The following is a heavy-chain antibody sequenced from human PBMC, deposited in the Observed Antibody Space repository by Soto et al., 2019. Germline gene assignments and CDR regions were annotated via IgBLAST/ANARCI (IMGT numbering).Heavy chain of an antibody. CDR3: ARGTGTTIYYYYGMDV. CDR1: GFTFSSYA. J-gene: IGHJ6*02. Sequence: LRLSCAASGFTFSSYAMHWVRQAPGRGLEWVAVISYDGSNKYYADSVKGRFTISRDNSKNTLYLQMNSLRAEDTAVYYCARGTGTTIYYYYGMDVWGQGTTVTVSS. D-gene: IGHD1-7*01. V-gene: IGHV3-30-3*01. CDR2: ISYDGSNK.